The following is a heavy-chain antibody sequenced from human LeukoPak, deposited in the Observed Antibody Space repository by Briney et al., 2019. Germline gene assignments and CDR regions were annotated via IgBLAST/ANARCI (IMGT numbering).Heavy chain of an antibody. Sequence: PSETLSLTCTVSGGSISSYYWNWIRQPPGKGLEWIGYIYYSGSTNYNPSVKSRVTISVDTSKNQFSLKLSSVTAADTAVYYCARGADSSGYYSIFYFDYWGQGTLVTVSS. CDR3: ARGADSSGYYSIFYFDY. D-gene: IGHD3-22*01. CDR1: GGSISSYY. V-gene: IGHV4-59*01. J-gene: IGHJ4*02. CDR2: IYYSGST.